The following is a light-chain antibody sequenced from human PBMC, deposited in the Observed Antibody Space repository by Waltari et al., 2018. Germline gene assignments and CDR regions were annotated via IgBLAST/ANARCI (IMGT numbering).Light chain of an antibody. CDR2: GAS. CDR3: LLDYIYPFT. Sequence: AIHMTQSPSSRYASVGDRVTITCRASQVLRNNLGWYQQRPGKAPKLLLYGASSLESGVPSRFRGSGSGTDFTLTISILQPEDFATYYGLLDYIYPFTFGPGTKVEIK. CDR1: QVLRNN. J-gene: IGKJ3*01. V-gene: IGKV1-6*01.